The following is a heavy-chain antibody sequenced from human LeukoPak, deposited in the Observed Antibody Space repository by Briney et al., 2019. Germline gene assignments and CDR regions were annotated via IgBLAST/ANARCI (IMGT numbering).Heavy chain of an antibody. D-gene: IGHD3/OR15-3a*01. CDR2: IRYDGSNK. CDR1: GFTFSSYG. V-gene: IGHV3-30*02. CDR3: AKDPHSGTGYYDDAFDI. Sequence: GGSLRLPCAASGFTFSSYGMHWVRQAPGKGLEWVAFIRYDGSNKYYADSVKGRFTISRDNSKNTLYLQMNSLRAEDTAVYYCAKDPHSGTGYYDDAFDIWGQGTMVTVSS. J-gene: IGHJ3*02.